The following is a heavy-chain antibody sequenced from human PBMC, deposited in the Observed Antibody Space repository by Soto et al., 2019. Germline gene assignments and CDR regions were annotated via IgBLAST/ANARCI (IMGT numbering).Heavy chain of an antibody. V-gene: IGHV3-33*01. CDR3: ARAIGADGDYLVGY. CDR1: GFTFSSYG. D-gene: IGHD4-17*01. J-gene: IGHJ4*02. Sequence: QVQLVESGGGVVQPGRSLRLSCAASGFTFSSYGMHWVRQAPGKGLEWVAVIWYDGSKKYYADSVKGRFTISRDNSKNTLYLQRNSLRAEDTAVYYCARAIGADGDYLVGYWGQGTLVTVSS. CDR2: IWYDGSKK.